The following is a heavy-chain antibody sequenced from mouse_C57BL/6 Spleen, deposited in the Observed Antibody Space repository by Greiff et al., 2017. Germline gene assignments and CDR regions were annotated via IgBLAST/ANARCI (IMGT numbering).Heavy chain of an antibody. CDR3: ARFPYYYGSSPWFAY. Sequence: QVQLQQSGAELVRPGSSVKLSCKASGYTFTSYWMDWVKQRPGQGLEWIGNIYPSDSETHYNQKFKDKATLTVDKSSSTAYMQLSSLTSEDSAVYYCARFPYYYGSSPWFAYWGQGTLVTVSA. D-gene: IGHD1-1*01. CDR1: GYTFTSYW. CDR2: IYPSDSET. J-gene: IGHJ3*01. V-gene: IGHV1-61*01.